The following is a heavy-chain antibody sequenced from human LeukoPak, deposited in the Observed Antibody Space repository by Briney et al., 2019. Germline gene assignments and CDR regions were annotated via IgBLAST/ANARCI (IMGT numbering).Heavy chain of an antibody. Sequence: SVKVSFKASVGTVSSYAISWVRQAPGQGLEWMGGIIPIFGTAHYAQQFQGRVTITTDESTRTAYMELSSLRSEDTAVYYCASSNLARIYSSSWYDGQYYFDYWRQGTLVTVSS. CDR2: IIPIFGTA. J-gene: IGHJ4*02. CDR3: ASSNLARIYSSSWYDGQYYFDY. D-gene: IGHD6-13*01. CDR1: VGTVSSYA. V-gene: IGHV1-69*05.